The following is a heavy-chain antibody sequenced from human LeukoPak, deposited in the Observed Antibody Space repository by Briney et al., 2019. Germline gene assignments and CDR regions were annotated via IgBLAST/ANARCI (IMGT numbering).Heavy chain of an antibody. Sequence: GGSLRLSCAASRFSFSSYGMHWVRQAPGKGLEWVACIRYDGSDKDYTDSVKGRFTISGDNSKNTLYMQMNSLRTEDTAVYYCARDSYGDANFDSWGQGTLVTVSS. V-gene: IGHV3-30*02. J-gene: IGHJ4*02. D-gene: IGHD4-17*01. CDR3: ARDSYGDANFDS. CDR2: IRYDGSDK. CDR1: RFSFSSYG.